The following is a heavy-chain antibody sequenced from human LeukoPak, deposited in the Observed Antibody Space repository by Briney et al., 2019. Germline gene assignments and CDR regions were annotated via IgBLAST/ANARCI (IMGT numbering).Heavy chain of an antibody. J-gene: IGHJ6*02. CDR3: ARARYCSSTSCYVLPYYYYGMDV. CDR1: GGTFISYA. V-gene: IGHV1-69*13. D-gene: IGHD2-2*01. Sequence: SVKVSCKASGGTFISYAISWVRQAPGQGLEWMGGIIPIFGTANYAQKFQGRVTITADESTSTAYMELSSLRSEDTAVYYCARARYCSSTSCYVLPYYYYGMDVWGQGTTVTVSS. CDR2: IIPIFGTA.